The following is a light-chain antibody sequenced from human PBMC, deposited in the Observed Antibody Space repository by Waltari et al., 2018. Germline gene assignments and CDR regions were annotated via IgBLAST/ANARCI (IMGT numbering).Light chain of an antibody. CDR3: QQLNSYQWT. CDR2: AAS. V-gene: IGKV1-9*01. Sequence: IQLTKAPSFLSASVGDRVTITCRASQVISNYLAWSQQKPWKAPTLLIYAASTLQSGVPSRFSGSGAGTDFTLTISSLQPEDFATYYCQQLNSYQWTFGQGTKVEIK. CDR1: QVISNY. J-gene: IGKJ1*01.